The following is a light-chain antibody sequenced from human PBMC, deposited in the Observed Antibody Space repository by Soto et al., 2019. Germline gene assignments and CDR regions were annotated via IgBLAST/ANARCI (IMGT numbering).Light chain of an antibody. CDR1: QSVSSSS. V-gene: IGKV3-20*01. CDR3: QQYGSSPQT. Sequence: EIVLTQSPGTLSLSPGERATLSCRASQSVSSSSLAWYQRKPGQAPRLLIYGASSRATGIPDRFSGSGSGTDFTLTISRLEPEEFAVYYCQQYGSSPQTFGQGTKVEIK. CDR2: GAS. J-gene: IGKJ1*01.